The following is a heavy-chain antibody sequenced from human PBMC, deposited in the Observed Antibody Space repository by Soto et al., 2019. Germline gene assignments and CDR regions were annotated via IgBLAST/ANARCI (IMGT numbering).Heavy chain of an antibody. CDR2: ISSSRSNI. V-gene: IGHV3-21*01. D-gene: IGHD3-9*01. Sequence: GGSLRLSCAASGFTFSSYSMNWVRQAPGKGLEWVSSISSSRSNIYYADSVKGRFTISRDNAKNTLYLQMNSLRAEDTAVYYCARGQSVLRYFDWSLYYLDYWGQGTLVTVSS. CDR3: ARGQSVLRYFDWSLYYLDY. J-gene: IGHJ4*02. CDR1: GFTFSSYS.